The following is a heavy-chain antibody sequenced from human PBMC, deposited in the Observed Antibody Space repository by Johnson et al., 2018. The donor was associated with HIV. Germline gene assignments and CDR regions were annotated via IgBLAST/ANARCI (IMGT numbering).Heavy chain of an antibody. CDR1: GFTFSNYG. CDR3: ARASDDYGSADS. J-gene: IGHJ3*02. Sequence: QVQLVESGGGVVQPGGSLRLSCAASGFTFSNYGMHWVRQAPGKGLEWVAFIRYDGSNKYYADSVKGRFTISRDNSKNTMYLQMNSLRAEDTDVYYCARASDDYGSADSWGQGTMVTVSA. D-gene: IGHD3-10*01. CDR2: IRYDGSNK. V-gene: IGHV3-30*02.